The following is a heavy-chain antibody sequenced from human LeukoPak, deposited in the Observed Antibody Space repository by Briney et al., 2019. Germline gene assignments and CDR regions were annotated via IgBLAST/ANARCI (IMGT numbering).Heavy chain of an antibody. D-gene: IGHD4-17*01. J-gene: IGHJ4*02. CDR3: ARAGDYGDYFDY. Sequence: PGGSLRLSCAASGFTFSGYEMNWVRQAPGRGLEWVSCISFSGDIIHYADSVKGRFTVSRENTKNSLYLQMNSLRAEDTAVYYCARAGDYGDYFDYWGQGTLVTVSS. CDR1: GFTFSGYE. V-gene: IGHV3-48*03. CDR2: ISFSGDII.